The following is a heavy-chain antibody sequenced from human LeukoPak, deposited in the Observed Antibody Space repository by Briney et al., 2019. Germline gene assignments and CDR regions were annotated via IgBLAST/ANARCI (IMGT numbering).Heavy chain of an antibody. CDR2: ISYDGSNK. Sequence: PGGSLRLSCAASGFTFSSYAMHWVRQAPGKGLEWVAVISYDGSNKYYADSVKGRFTISRDNSKNTLYLQMNSLRAEDTAVYYCARDSAYDSSGYYPASWGQGTLVTVSS. J-gene: IGHJ4*02. CDR1: GFTFSSYA. V-gene: IGHV3-30-3*01. D-gene: IGHD3-22*01. CDR3: ARDSAYDSSGYYPAS.